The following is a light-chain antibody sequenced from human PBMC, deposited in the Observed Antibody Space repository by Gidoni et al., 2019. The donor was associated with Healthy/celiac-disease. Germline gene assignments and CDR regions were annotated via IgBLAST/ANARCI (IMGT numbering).Light chain of an antibody. V-gene: IGKV3-11*01. CDR1: QGVSSY. CDR3: QQRSNWPPLT. CDR2: DTS. J-gene: IGKJ4*01. Sequence: IVFTQSPATLSLAPGERAPLSCRASQGVSSYLAGYQQKPGQAPRLLIYDTSNRATGIPARFRCSGSGTDFTPTISSLEPEDFAAYYCQQRSNWPPLTFGGGTKVEIK.